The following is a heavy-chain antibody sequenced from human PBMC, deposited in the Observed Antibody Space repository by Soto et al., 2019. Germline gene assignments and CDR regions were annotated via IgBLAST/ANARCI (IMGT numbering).Heavy chain of an antibody. J-gene: IGHJ4*02. D-gene: IGHD3-10*01. CDR2: ISSSSSTI. CDR1: GFTFSSYS. CDR3: ARDVNAMVRGVTLGY. Sequence: GGSLRLSCAASGFTFSSYSMNWVRQAPGKGLEWVSYISSSSSTIYYADSVKGRFTISRDNAKNSLYLQMNSLRAEDTAVYYCARDVNAMVRGVTLGYWGQGTLVTVSS. V-gene: IGHV3-48*01.